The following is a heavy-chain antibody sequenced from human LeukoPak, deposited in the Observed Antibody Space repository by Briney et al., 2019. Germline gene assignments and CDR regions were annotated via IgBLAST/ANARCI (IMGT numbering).Heavy chain of an antibody. Sequence: PGGSLRLSCAASGFSFSNYEMKWVRQAPGKGLEWVSYISSSGSTTYYADSVKGRFTISRDNARNSLSLQMNSLRVEDTAVYYCARGVPASRFDYWGQGTLVTVSS. J-gene: IGHJ4*02. CDR1: GFSFSNYE. CDR3: ARGVPASRFDY. V-gene: IGHV3-48*03. CDR2: ISSSGSTT.